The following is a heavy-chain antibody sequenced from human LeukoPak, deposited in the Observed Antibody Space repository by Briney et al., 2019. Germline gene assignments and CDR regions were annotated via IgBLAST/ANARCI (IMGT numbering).Heavy chain of an antibody. CDR1: GGTFSSYA. V-gene: IGHV1-69*05. CDR3: AREGDYGDYYYFDY. CDR2: IIPIFGTA. J-gene: IGHJ4*02. Sequence: SVKVSCKASGGTFSSYAISWVRQAPGQGLEWMGRIIPIFGTANYAQKFQGRVTITTDESTSTAYMELSSLRPEDTAVYYCAREGDYGDYYYFDYWGQGTLVTVSS. D-gene: IGHD4-17*01.